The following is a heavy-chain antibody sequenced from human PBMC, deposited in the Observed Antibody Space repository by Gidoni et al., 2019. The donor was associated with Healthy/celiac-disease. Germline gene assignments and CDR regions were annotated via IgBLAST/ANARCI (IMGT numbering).Heavy chain of an antibody. J-gene: IGHJ6*03. V-gene: IGHV4-4*07. CDR3: ARDSGYGTIFGVVTHIYYYYYMDV. CDR2: IYTSGST. CDR1: GGSISSYY. Sequence: QVQLQESGPGLVKPSETLSLTCTVSGGSISSYYWSWIRQPAGKGLEWIGRIYTSGSTNYNPSLKSRVTMSVDTSKNQFSLKLSSVTAADTAVYYCARDSGYGTIFGVVTHIYYYYYMDVWGKGTTVTVSS. D-gene: IGHD3-3*01.